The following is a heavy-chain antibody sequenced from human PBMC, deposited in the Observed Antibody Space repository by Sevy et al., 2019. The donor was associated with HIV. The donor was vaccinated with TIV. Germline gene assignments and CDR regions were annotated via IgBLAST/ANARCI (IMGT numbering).Heavy chain of an antibody. CDR3: ARSSSSGYYSSSVDAFDI. CDR1: GFTFSSYA. V-gene: IGHV3-30-3*01. J-gene: IGHJ3*02. Sequence: GGSLRLSCAASGFTFSSYAMHWVRQAPGKGLEWVAGISYDGSNKYYADSVKGRFTISRDNSKNTLYLQMNSLRAEDTAVYYCARSSSSGYYSSSVDAFDIWGQGTMVTVSS. CDR2: ISYDGSNK. D-gene: IGHD3-22*01.